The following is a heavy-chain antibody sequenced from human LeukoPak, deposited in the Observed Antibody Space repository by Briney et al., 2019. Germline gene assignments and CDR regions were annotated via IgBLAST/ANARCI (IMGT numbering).Heavy chain of an antibody. J-gene: IGHJ4*02. CDR3: AGSIVGAFDY. V-gene: IGHV4-39*01. CDR1: GGSISSSSYY. CDR2: IYYSGST. Sequence: SETLSLTCTVSGGSISSSSYYWGWIRQPPGKGLEWIGSIYYSGSTYYNPSLKSRVTISVDTSKNQFSPKLSSVTAADTAVYYCAGSIVGAFDYWGQGTLVTVSS. D-gene: IGHD1-26*01.